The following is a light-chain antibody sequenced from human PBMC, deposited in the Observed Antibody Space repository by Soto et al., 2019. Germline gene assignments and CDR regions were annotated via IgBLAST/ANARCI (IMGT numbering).Light chain of an antibody. Sequence: EIVMTQSPATLSVSPGERATLSCRASQSVSSNLAWYQQKPGQAPRLLIYGASTRATGIPARFSGSGSGTEFTLTISSLQTEDVAVYYCQQYYETPWTFGQGTKVEIK. CDR3: QQYYETPWT. V-gene: IGKV3-15*01. CDR1: QSVSSN. CDR2: GAS. J-gene: IGKJ1*01.